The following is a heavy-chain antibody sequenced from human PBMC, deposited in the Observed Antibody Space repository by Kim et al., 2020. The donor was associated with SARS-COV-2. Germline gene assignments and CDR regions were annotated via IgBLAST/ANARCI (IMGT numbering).Heavy chain of an antibody. CDR3: ARQRPLAAAGAFDY. CDR2: IYPGDSNT. J-gene: IGHJ4*02. Sequence: GESLKISCKGSGYIFTNQWIGWVRQMPGKGLEWMGIIYPGDSNTRYSPSFQGQVTISADKSITTAYLHWSSLKASVTAMYYCARQRPLAAAGAFDYWGQGTLVTVSS. V-gene: IGHV5-51*01. D-gene: IGHD6-13*01. CDR1: GYIFTNQW.